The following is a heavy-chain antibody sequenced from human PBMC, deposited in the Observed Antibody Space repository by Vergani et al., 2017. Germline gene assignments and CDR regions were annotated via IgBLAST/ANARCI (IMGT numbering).Heavy chain of an antibody. V-gene: IGHV4-34*01. J-gene: IGHJ4*02. D-gene: IGHD3-22*01. CDR2: INHSGST. CDR3: ARGYYYDSSGYYYLDS. Sequence: QVQLQQWGAGLLKPSETLSLTCAVYGGSFSGYYWSWIRQPPGKGLEWIGEINHSGSTNYNPSLKSRVTISVDTSKNQFSLKLISVTAADTAVYYCARGYYYDSSGYYYLDSWGQGTLVTVSS. CDR1: GGSFSGYY.